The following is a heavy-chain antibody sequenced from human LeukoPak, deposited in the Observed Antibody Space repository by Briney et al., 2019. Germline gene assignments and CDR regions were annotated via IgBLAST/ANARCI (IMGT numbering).Heavy chain of an antibody. CDR1: GDSINSLDL. J-gene: IGHJ4*02. CDR2: MYLSGTT. CDR3: AGLVGRYSSGLYYYYFDY. Sequence: SGTLPLTCTVSGDSINSLDLWSWVRQPPGKGLEWIGEMYLSGTTHSNPSVKSRVTISIDKSKNQFFLNLSSVTAADTAVYYCAGLVGRYSSGLYYYYFDYWGQGTLVTVSS. D-gene: IGHD3-22*01. V-gene: IGHV4-4*02.